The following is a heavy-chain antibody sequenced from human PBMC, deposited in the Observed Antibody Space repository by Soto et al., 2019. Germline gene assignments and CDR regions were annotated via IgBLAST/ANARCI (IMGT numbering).Heavy chain of an antibody. Sequence: SETLSLTCTVSGGSIGSYRWSWIRQPPGKGLEWIGYIHYSGITNYNPSLKSRVTISVDTSKNQFSLKLSSVTAADTAVYDCARHSGVSGTLSYYFDHWGQGTLVTVS. V-gene: IGHV4-59*08. J-gene: IGHJ4*02. CDR1: GGSIGSYR. CDR3: ARHSGVSGTLSYYFDH. D-gene: IGHD1-26*01. CDR2: IHYSGIT.